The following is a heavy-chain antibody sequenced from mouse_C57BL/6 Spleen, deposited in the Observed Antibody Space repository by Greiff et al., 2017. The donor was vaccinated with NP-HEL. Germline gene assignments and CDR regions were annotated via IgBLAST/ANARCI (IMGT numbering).Heavy chain of an antibody. Sequence: EVKVEESGGGLVQPGGSLKLSCAASGFTFSDYYMYWVRQTPEKRLEWVAYISNGGGSTYYPDTVKGRFTISRDNAKNTLYLQMSRLKSEDTAMYYCARLATTYYFDYWGQGTTLTVSS. J-gene: IGHJ2*01. V-gene: IGHV5-12*01. CDR2: ISNGGGST. CDR1: GFTFSDYY. CDR3: ARLATTYYFDY.